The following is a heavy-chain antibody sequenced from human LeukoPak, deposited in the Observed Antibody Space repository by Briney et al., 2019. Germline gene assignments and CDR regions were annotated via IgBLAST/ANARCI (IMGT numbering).Heavy chain of an antibody. Sequence: PGGSLRLSCAASGFTFSSYSMNWVRQAPGKGLEWVSSISSSSSYIYYADSVKGRFTISRDNAKNSLYLQMNSLRAEDTAVYYCARVRAVAGWGDYFDYWGQGTLVTVSS. CDR2: ISSSSSYI. CDR3: ARVRAVAGWGDYFDY. J-gene: IGHJ4*02. CDR1: GFTFSSYS. V-gene: IGHV3-21*01. D-gene: IGHD6-19*01.